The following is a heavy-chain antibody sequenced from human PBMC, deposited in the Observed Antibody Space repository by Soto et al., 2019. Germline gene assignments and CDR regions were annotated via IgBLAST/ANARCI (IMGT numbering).Heavy chain of an antibody. CDR2: IIGSGGST. CDR1: GFTFSSYA. J-gene: IGHJ4*02. D-gene: IGHD2-15*01. Sequence: EVQLLESGGGLVQPGGSLRLSCAASGFTFSSYAMSWVRQAPGKGLEWVSAIIGSGGSTYYADSVKSRFTISRDTSKNTLNLQMNSLRAEDTAVYYCAKPLGRTPSLYYFDYWGQGTLVTVSS. V-gene: IGHV3-23*01. CDR3: AKPLGRTPSLYYFDY.